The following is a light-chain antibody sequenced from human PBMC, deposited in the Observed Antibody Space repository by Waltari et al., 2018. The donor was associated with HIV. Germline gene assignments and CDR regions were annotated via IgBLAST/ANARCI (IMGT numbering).Light chain of an antibody. Sequence: QPVLTQPPSASGTPGQRLTISCSARSSIIGSNYVYWYQQLPGTAPKLLIYRNNQRPSGVPDRFSGSKSGTSASLAISGLRSEDEADYYCAAWDDSLSGYVFGTGTKVTVL. CDR1: SSIIGSNY. CDR3: AAWDDSLSGYV. CDR2: RNN. J-gene: IGLJ1*01. V-gene: IGLV1-47*01.